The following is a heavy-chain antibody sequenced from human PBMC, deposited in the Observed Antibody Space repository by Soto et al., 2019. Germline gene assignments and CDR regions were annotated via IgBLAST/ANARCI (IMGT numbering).Heavy chain of an antibody. Sequence: QVQLVESGGGVVQPGRSLRLSCAASGFTFSSYAMHWVRQAPGKGLEWVAVISYDGSNKYYADSVKGRFTISRDNSKNTLSLQMNSLRAEDTAVYYCARDKVGAIFDYRGQGTLVTVSS. CDR3: ARDKVGAIFDY. CDR2: ISYDGSNK. D-gene: IGHD1-26*01. J-gene: IGHJ4*02. V-gene: IGHV3-30-3*01. CDR1: GFTFSSYA.